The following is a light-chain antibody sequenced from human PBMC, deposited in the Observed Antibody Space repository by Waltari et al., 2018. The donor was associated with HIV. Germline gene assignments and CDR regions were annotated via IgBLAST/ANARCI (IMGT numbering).Light chain of an antibody. CDR2: YDN. CDR3: QVWDSSSDHWV. CDR1: NIATKS. J-gene: IGLJ3*02. Sequence: SYVLTPPPSVSVAPGKTARITCGGNNIATKSVHWYQQKPGQTPVLVSYYDNDRPSGIPERFDGSNSGNTATLTISRVEAGDEADYYCQVWDSSSDHWVFGGGTQLTVL. V-gene: IGLV3-21*04.